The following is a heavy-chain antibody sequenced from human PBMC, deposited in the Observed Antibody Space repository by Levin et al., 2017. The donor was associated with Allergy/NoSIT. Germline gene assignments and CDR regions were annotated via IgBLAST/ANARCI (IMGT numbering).Heavy chain of an antibody. V-gene: IGHV4-39*01. CDR2: FYYSGGT. Sequence: SETLSLTCTVSGGSISSSNYYWGWLRQPPGKGLEWIGNFYYSGGTYYNPSLKSRVTISVDTSKNQFSLKVSSVTAAATSVYYCARPVTDDSNYLGGFYFAYWGQGTLVTVSS. D-gene: IGHD4-11*01. J-gene: IGHJ4*02. CDR3: ARPVTDDSNYLGGFYFAY. CDR1: GGSISSSNYY.